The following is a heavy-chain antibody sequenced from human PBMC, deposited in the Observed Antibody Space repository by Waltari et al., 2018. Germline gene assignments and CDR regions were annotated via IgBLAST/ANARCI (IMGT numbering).Heavy chain of an antibody. J-gene: IGHJ4*02. CDR1: GFTFSPCA. V-gene: IGHV3-23*04. CDR3: AKGIGGSSRFDY. Sequence: EVQLVESGGDLVQPGGSLRLSCAASGFTFSPCALRWVRQAPGKGLEWVSFISGSGGNAYFADSVKGRFTVSRDNSKNTLYLQMNGLSAGDTAVYYCAKGIGGSSRFDYWGQGTLVIVSS. D-gene: IGHD6-6*01. CDR2: ISGSGGNA.